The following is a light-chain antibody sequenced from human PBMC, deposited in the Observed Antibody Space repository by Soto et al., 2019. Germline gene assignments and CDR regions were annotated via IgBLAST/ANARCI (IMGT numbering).Light chain of an antibody. Sequence: SVLARPLAVPGAPRQTGTISCTASGSNIGAGYGVQWNQQLPTTAPRHLIYGSDHRPSGGPHRFSASASGHPAPPAITEVQTECEAVYYCQSYVSKFGEGFGPGTKVTVL. CDR1: GSNIGAGYG. V-gene: IGLV1-40*01. CDR2: GSD. J-gene: IGLJ1*01. CDR3: QSYVSKFGEG.